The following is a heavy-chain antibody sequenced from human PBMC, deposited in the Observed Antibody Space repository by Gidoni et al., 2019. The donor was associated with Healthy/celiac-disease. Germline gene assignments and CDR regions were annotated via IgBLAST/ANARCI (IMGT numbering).Heavy chain of an antibody. CDR2: IYPGDSDT. D-gene: IGHD5-18*01. J-gene: IGHJ4*02. CDR3: ARHPDDDRNRGYNGYSYALGY. V-gene: IGHV5-51*01. CDR1: GYSFTSYW. Sequence: EVQLVQSGAEVKKPGESLKISCKGSGYSFTSYWIGWVRQMPGKGLEWMGIIYPGDSDTRYSPSFQGQVTISADKSISTAYLQWSSLKASDTAMYYCARHPDDDRNRGYNGYSYALGYWGQGTLVTVSS.